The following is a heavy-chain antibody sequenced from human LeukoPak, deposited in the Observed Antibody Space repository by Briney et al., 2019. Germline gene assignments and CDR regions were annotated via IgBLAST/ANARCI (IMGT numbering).Heavy chain of an antibody. CDR1: GFTFSSYW. V-gene: IGHV3-7*01. D-gene: IGHD3-16*01. CDR3: ARGGGSSGS. CDR2: IKQDGSEK. J-gene: IGHJ5*02. Sequence: GGSLRLSCAASGFTFSSYWMSWVRQAPGKGVECVAGIKQDGSEKYYVDSVKGRFTISRDNAKNSLYLQMNSLRVEDTAVYYCARGGGSSGSWGQGTLVTVSS.